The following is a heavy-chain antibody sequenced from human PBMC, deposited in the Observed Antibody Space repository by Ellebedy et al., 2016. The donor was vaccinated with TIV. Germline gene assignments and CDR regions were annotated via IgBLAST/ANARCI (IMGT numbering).Heavy chain of an antibody. CDR1: GGSISSGDYY. CDR2: IYYTGST. J-gene: IGHJ4*02. D-gene: IGHD5-24*01. CDR3: ARGRWLQPYFDY. V-gene: IGHV4-31*03. Sequence: MPSETLSLTCTVSGGSISSGDYYWSWIRQHPGKGLEWLWYIYYTGSTYYNPSLKSRLIISVDTSKNQFSLKLTSVTAADTAVYYCARGRWLQPYFDYWGQGTPVTVSS.